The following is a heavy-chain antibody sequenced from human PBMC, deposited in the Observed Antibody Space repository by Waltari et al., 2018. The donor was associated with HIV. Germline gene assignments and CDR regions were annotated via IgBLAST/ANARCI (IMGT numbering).Heavy chain of an antibody. Sequence: QVQLVQSGAEVKKPGASVKVSCNASGITFTGYYIHWVRQAPGQGLEWMGWINPKSDGTNYAQKFQGRVTMTMDTSTSTAYMELSRLRSDDTALYYCARDRIAVTGSYYYGMDVWGQGTTVTVSS. D-gene: IGHD6-19*01. V-gene: IGHV1-2*02. CDR2: INPKSDGT. CDR1: GITFTGYY. CDR3: ARDRIAVTGSYYYGMDV. J-gene: IGHJ6*02.